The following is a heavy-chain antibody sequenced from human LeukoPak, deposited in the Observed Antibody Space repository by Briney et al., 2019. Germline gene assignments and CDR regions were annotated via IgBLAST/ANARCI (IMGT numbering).Heavy chain of an antibody. D-gene: IGHD6-19*01. CDR1: GFTFSSYA. Sequence: GGSLRLSCGASGFTFSSYAMSWVRQAPGKGLEWVSDISGSGGSTHYADSVKGRFTISRDNSKNTLSLQMNSLRTEDTAVYYCAKDQGTIAVAGFDYWGQGTLVTVSS. CDR3: AKDQGTIAVAGFDY. CDR2: ISGSGGST. J-gene: IGHJ4*02. V-gene: IGHV3-23*01.